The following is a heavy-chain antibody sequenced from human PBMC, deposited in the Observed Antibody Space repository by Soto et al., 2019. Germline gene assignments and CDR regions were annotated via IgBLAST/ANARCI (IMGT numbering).Heavy chain of an antibody. J-gene: IGHJ4*02. CDR3: AKDWEHGDHPRCLGY. CDR1: RFSFSNYA. V-gene: IGHV3-23*01. CDR2: ISRSGDTT. D-gene: IGHD1-26*01. Sequence: VGSLRLSCAASRFSFSNYAMSWVRPAPGKWLEWVAAISRSGDTTYYADSVKGRFTISRDNSRNTLSQQMNGLRVEDTALYYCAKDWEHGDHPRCLGYWGEGTLVTVSS.